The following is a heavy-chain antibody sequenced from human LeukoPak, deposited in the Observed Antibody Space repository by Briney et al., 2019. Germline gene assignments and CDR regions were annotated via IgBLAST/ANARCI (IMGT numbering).Heavy chain of an antibody. V-gene: IGHV1-3*02. CDR1: GYTFTIYA. Sequence: ASVTVSFKASGYTFTIYAMHWVRQAPGQRLEWMGWSNAGNGNTKYSQEFQGRVTITRDTSASTAYMELSSLRSEDTAVYYCARRDYYYYMDVWGKGTTVTVSS. CDR3: ARRDYYYYMDV. CDR2: SNAGNGNT. J-gene: IGHJ6*03.